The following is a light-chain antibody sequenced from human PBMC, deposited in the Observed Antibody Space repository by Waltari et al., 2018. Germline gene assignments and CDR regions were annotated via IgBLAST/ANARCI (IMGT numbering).Light chain of an antibody. Sequence: QSVLTQPPSVSGAPGQTVTISCTGSNSNIGAGYDIHWYQQLPGKVPKLLITNPNRRPTGVPGRFSGSKIGTSASLVITGLQTEDEADYYCQTYDSSLNGFLIFGGGTRLTV. J-gene: IGLJ2*01. CDR1: NSNIGAGYD. V-gene: IGLV1-40*01. CDR2: NPN. CDR3: QTYDSSLNGFLI.